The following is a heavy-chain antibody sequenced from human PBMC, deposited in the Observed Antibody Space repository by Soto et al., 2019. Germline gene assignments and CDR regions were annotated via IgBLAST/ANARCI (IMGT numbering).Heavy chain of an antibody. CDR1: GFTFSSYA. CDR3: AKDSMVRGVIMTSFDY. D-gene: IGHD3-10*01. Sequence: GGSLRLSCAASGFTFSSYAMSWVRQAPGKGLEWVSAISGSGGSTYYADSVKGRFTISRDNSKNTLYLQMNSLRAEDTAVYYCAKDSMVRGVIMTSFDYWGQGTLVTVSS. J-gene: IGHJ4*02. V-gene: IGHV3-23*01. CDR2: ISGSGGST.